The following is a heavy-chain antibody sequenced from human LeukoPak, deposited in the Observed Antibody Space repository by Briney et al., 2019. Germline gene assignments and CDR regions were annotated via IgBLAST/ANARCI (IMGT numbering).Heavy chain of an antibody. V-gene: IGHV3-74*01. CDR1: GXTFSSYW. D-gene: IGHD6-13*01. J-gene: IGHJ4*01. CDR3: ARRLVTAGVTDFFDY. Sequence: GGSLRLSCAASGXTFSSYWMHWVRQAPGKGLVWVSRINSDGSSTSYADSVKGRFTISRDNSKSTLYLQMHGLTAEDTALYYCARRLVTAGVTDFFDYWGHGTLVSVSS. CDR2: INSDGSST.